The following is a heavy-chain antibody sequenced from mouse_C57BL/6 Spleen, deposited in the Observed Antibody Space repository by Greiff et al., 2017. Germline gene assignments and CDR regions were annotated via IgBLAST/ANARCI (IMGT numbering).Heavy chain of an antibody. J-gene: IGHJ1*03. D-gene: IGHD1-1*01. CDR2: IHPNSGST. CDR1: GYTFTSYW. CDR3: AKPSITAVVAPWSFDV. Sequence: QVQLQPPGAELVKPGASVKLSCKASGYTFTSYWMHWVKQRPGQGLEWIGMIHPNSGSTNYNEKFKSKATLTVDKSSSTAYMQPSSLTTEDSAVYYCAKPSITAVVAPWSFDVWGTGTTVTVSS. V-gene: IGHV1-64*01.